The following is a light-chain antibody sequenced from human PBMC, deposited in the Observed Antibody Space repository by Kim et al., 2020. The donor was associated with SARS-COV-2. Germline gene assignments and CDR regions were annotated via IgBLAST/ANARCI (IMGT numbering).Light chain of an antibody. CDR2: DVS. V-gene: IGLV2-11*01. CDR3: CSYAGRQVV. CDR1: SSDVGGYNY. J-gene: IGLJ2*01. Sequence: PGQSVTISCTGTSSDVGGYNYVSWYQQHPGKAPKLMIYDVSKRPSGVPDRFSGSKSGNTASLTISGLQAEDEADYYCCSYAGRQVVFGGGTQLTVL.